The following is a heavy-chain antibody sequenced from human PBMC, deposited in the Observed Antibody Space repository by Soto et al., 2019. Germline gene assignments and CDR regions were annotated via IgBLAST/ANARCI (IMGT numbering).Heavy chain of an antibody. Sequence: PSESKCLTCTVAGESTSGGDYYWSWIRKFPEKGLEWIGYIYYSGSSNYNPSLKSRVSISVDTSKNQFSLKLRSVTAADTAVYYCARATYYSDTGGSPPLDYWGQGTLVTVSS. CDR2: IYYSGSS. CDR3: ARATYYSDTGGSPPLDY. J-gene: IGHJ4*02. V-gene: IGHV4-30-4*01. D-gene: IGHD3-22*01. CDR1: GESTSGGDYY.